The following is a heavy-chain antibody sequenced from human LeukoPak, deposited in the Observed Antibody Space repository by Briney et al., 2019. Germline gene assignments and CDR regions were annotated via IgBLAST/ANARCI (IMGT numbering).Heavy chain of an antibody. J-gene: IGHJ4*02. D-gene: IGHD3-3*01. Sequence: GGSLRLSCAASGFTFSSYAMSWVRQAPGKGLEWVAVISYDGSNKYYADSVKGRFTISRDNSKNTLYLQMNSLRAEDTAVYYCARGGKTYYDFWSGYDLFDYWGQGTLVTVSS. CDR2: ISYDGSNK. V-gene: IGHV3-30-3*01. CDR1: GFTFSSYA. CDR3: ARGGKTYYDFWSGYDLFDY.